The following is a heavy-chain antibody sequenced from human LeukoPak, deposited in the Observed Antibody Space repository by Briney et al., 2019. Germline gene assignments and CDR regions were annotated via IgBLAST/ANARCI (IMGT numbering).Heavy chain of an antibody. CDR3: AREEAYCGGDCYSSDAFDI. CDR1: GFTFSSYE. V-gene: IGHV3-48*03. Sequence: GGSLRLSCAASGFTFSSYEMNWVRQAPGKGLEWVSYISSSGSTIYYADSVKGRFTISRDNAKSSLYLQMNSLRAGDTAVYYCAREEAYCGGDCYSSDAFDIWGQGTMVTVSS. J-gene: IGHJ3*02. CDR2: ISSSGSTI. D-gene: IGHD2-21*02.